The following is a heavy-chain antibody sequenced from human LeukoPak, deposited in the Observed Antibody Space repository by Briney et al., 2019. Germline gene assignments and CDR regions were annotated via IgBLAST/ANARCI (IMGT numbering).Heavy chain of an antibody. D-gene: IGHD3-3*01. V-gene: IGHV4-34*01. CDR2: INHSGST. CDR3: ARGQYYDFWSGYSPEFDY. Sequence: PSETLSLTCAVYGGSFSGYYWSWIRHPPGKGLEWIGEINHSGSTNYNPSLKSRVTISVDTSKNQFSLKLSSVTAADTAVYYCARGQYYDFWSGYSPEFDYWGQGTLVTVSS. J-gene: IGHJ4*02. CDR1: GGSFSGYY.